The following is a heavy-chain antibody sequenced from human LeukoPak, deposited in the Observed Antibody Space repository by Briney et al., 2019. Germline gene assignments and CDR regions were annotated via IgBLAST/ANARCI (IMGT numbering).Heavy chain of an antibody. CDR1: GGSISSYY. CDR3: ARGDDYKSTLFDY. V-gene: IGHV4-59*01. D-gene: IGHD5-12*01. Sequence: SETLSLACTVSGGSISSYYWNWIRQPPGKGLEWIGYISYSGTTNYNPSLKSRVTISVDTSKKQFSLKLTSATAADTAVYYCARGDDYKSTLFDYWGQGTLVTVSS. CDR2: ISYSGTT. J-gene: IGHJ4*02.